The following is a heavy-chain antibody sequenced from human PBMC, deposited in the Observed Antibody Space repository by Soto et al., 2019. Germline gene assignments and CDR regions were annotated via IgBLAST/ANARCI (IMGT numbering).Heavy chain of an antibody. CDR1: GGSISSYY. CDR2: VYYTGST. D-gene: IGHD6-6*01. J-gene: IGHJ6*02. Sequence: PSETLSLTCTVSGGSISSYYWSWIRQPPGKGLEWIGYVYYTGSTNHNPSLKSRVTISVDTSKNQFSLRLSSVTAADTAVYYCARDYSSSASFHYGMDVWGQGTTVTVSS. V-gene: IGHV4-59*01. CDR3: ARDYSSSASFHYGMDV.